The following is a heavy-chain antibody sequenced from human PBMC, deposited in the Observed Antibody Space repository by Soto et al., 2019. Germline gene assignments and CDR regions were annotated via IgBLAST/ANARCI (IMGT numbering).Heavy chain of an antibody. CDR1: GYSFTSNW. Sequence: GESLKISCKGSGYSFTSNWIGCVRQMPGKGLEWMGIIYPGDSDTRYSPPFQGQVTISADKSISTAYLQWSRLKASDSAMYYCARMDSSALGIDYWGQGTLVTVSS. CDR3: ARMDSSALGIDY. J-gene: IGHJ4*02. V-gene: IGHV5-51*01. D-gene: IGHD3-22*01. CDR2: IYPGDSDT.